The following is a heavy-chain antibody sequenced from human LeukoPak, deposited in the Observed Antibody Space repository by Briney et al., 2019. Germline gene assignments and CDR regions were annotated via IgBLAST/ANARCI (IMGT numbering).Heavy chain of an antibody. J-gene: IGHJ4*02. V-gene: IGHV4-39*07. CDR2: IYYSGST. Sequence: NPSETLSLTCTVSGGSISSSSYYWGWIRQPPGKGLQWIGSIYYSGSTYYNPSLKSRVTISVDTSKNQFSLKLSSVTAADTAVYYCARYDTSMVVFDYWGQGTLVTVSS. CDR3: ARYDTSMVVFDY. CDR1: GGSISSSSYY. D-gene: IGHD5-18*01.